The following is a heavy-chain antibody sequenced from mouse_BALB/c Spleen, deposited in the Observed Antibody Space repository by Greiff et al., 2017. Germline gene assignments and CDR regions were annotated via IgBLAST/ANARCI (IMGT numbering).Heavy chain of an antibody. CDR1: GYSFTGYY. CDR3: ARKEYSGPMDN. Sequence: LVKTGASVKISCTASGYSFTGYYMHWVKRSHGKSLEWIGYISCYNGATSYNQKFKGKATFTVDTSSSTAYMQFNSLTSEDSAVYYCARKEYSGPMDNGGQGTTLTVSS. J-gene: IGHJ2*01. V-gene: IGHV1S34*01. D-gene: IGHD5-2*01. CDR2: ISCYNGAT.